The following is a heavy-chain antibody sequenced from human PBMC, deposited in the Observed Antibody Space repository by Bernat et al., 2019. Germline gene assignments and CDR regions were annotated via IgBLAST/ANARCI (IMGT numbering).Heavy chain of an antibody. CDR1: GFTFSSYW. V-gene: IGHV3-7*01. Sequence: EVQLVESGGGLVQPGGSRRLSCAASGFTFSSYWMSWVRQAPGKGLEWVANIKQDGSEKYYVDSVKGRFTISRDNAKNSLYLQMNSLRAEDTAVYYCAREGGQGYYDFWSGYLDWFDPWGQGTLVTVSS. J-gene: IGHJ5*02. D-gene: IGHD3-3*01. CDR2: IKQDGSEK. CDR3: AREGGQGYYDFWSGYLDWFDP.